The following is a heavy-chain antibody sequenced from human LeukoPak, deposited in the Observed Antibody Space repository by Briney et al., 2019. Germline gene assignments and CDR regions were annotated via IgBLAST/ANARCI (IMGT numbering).Heavy chain of an antibody. CDR2: INPSGGST. CDR3: ARGRDYVWGSYRPREFYFDS. V-gene: IGHV1-46*01. Sequence: ASVKVSCKASGYTFTSYYMHWVRQAPGQGLEWMGIINPSGGSTSYAQKFQGRVTMTRDTSISTVYMELSSLRSDDTAVYYCARGRDYVWGSYRPREFYFDSWGQGTLVTVSS. D-gene: IGHD3-16*02. J-gene: IGHJ4*02. CDR1: GYTFTSYY.